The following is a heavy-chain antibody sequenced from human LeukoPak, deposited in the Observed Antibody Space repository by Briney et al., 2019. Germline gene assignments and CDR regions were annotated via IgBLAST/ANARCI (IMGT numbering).Heavy chain of an antibody. CDR2: INHSGST. CDR1: GGSFSGYY. D-gene: IGHD3-22*01. V-gene: IGHV4-34*01. Sequence: SETLSLTCAVYGGSFSGYYWSWIRQPPGKGLEWIGEINHSGSTNYNPSLKSRVTISVDTSKNQFSLKLSSVTAADTAVYYCARRIFYYYDSSGYPYYFDYWGQGTLVTVSS. J-gene: IGHJ4*02. CDR3: ARRIFYYYDSSGYPYYFDY.